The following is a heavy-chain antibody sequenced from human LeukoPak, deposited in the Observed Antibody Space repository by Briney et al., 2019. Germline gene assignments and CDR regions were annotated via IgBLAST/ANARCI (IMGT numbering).Heavy chain of an antibody. V-gene: IGHV5-51*01. CDR1: GYNFTIYW. CDR2: IYPGDSDT. J-gene: IGHJ4*02. CDR3: ARLGGYDSSGYYNTRFDY. Sequence: GESLKISCKGSGYNFTIYWIGWVRQMPGKGLEWMGIIYPGDSDTRYSPSFQGQVTISADKSISTAYLQWSSLKASDTAMYYCARLGGYDSSGYYNTRFDYWGQGTLVTVSS. D-gene: IGHD3-22*01.